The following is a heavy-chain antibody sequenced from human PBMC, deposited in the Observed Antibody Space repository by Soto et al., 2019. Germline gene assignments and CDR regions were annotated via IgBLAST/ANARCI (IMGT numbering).Heavy chain of an antibody. V-gene: IGHV3-9*01. J-gene: IGHJ6*03. D-gene: IGHD6-13*01. CDR2: ISWNSGSI. CDR3: AKPAIAAAASFCERYYDYYMDV. Sequence: ESGGGLVQPGRSLRLSCAASGFTFDDYAMHWVRQATGKGLEWVSGISWNSGSIGYADSVKGRFTNSRDNAKNSMYLQMNSMRDEDTALYYCAKPAIAAAASFCERYYDYYMDVWGKGTTVSLAS. CDR1: GFTFDDYA.